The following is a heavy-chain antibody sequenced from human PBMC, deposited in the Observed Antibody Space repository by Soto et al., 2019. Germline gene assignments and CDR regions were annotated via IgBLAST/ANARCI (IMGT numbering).Heavy chain of an antibody. CDR3: AKRSPYSSGWYSPIFDY. D-gene: IGHD6-13*01. V-gene: IGHV3-23*01. CDR2: ISESRGST. Sequence: QPAGSLRLSCAASGFSFSDYAMSWVRQAPGKGLEWVSVISESRGSTHYADSVRGRFTVSRDNSKNSLSLRMNSLRDEDTAVYFCAKRSPYSSGWYSPIFDYWGQGALVTVSS. CDR1: GFSFSDYA. J-gene: IGHJ4*02.